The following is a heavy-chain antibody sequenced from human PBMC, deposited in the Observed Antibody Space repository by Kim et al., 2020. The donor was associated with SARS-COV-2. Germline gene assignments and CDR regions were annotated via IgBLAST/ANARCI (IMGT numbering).Heavy chain of an antibody. J-gene: IGHJ4*02. V-gene: IGHV4-31*03. Sequence: SETLSLTCTVSGGSISSGGYYWSWIRQHPGKGLEWIGYIYYSGSTYYNPSLKSRVTISVDTSKNQFSLKLSSVTAADTAVYYCARDRGNGYVDYWGQGTLVTVSS. CDR3: ARDRGNGYVDY. D-gene: IGHD2-8*01. CDR2: IYYSGST. CDR1: GGSISSGGYY.